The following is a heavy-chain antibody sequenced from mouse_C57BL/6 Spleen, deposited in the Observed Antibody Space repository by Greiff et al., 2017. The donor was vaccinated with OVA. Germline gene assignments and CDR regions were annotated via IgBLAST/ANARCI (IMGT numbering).Heavy chain of an antibody. Sequence: VQGVESGAELARPGASVKMSCKASGYTFTSYTMHWVKQRPGQGLEWIGYINPSSGYTKYNQKFKDKATLTADKSSSTAYMQLSSLTSEDSAVYYCARRSDFDYWGQGTTLTVSS. CDR1: GYTFTSYT. V-gene: IGHV1-4*01. CDR2: INPSSGYT. CDR3: ARRSDFDY. J-gene: IGHJ2*01.